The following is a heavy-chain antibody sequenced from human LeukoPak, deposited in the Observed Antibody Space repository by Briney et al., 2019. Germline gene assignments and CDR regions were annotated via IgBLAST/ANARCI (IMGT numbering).Heavy chain of an antibody. CDR2: INHSGST. J-gene: IGHJ4*02. CDR1: GGSFSGYY. D-gene: IGHD5-12*01. V-gene: IGHV4-34*01. CDR3: ARAEDTVATSYYFDY. Sequence: PSETLSLTCAVYGGSFSGYYWSWIRQPPGKGLEWIGEINHSGSTNYNPSLKSRVTISVDTSKNQFSLKLGSVTAADTAVYYCARAEDTVATSYYFDYWGQGTLVTVSS.